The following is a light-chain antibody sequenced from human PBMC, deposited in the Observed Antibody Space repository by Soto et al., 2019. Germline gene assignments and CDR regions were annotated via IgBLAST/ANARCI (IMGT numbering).Light chain of an antibody. CDR1: SIDVGKYDR. J-gene: IGLJ1*01. Sequence: QSALTQPPSVSGSPGQSVTISCTGTSIDVGKYDRVSWYQQPPGTAPKLIIYEVTNRPSGVPARFSGSKSGNTASLTISGLQAEDEADYYCSSYTSTSRYVFGAGTKLTVL. V-gene: IGLV2-18*02. CDR3: SSYTSTSRYV. CDR2: EVT.